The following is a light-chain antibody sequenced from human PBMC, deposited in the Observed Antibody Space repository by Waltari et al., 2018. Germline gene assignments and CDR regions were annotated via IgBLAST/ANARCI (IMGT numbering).Light chain of an antibody. Sequence: QSQLTPPPSASGPPGQSVTISCSGSSSNIGSNYVYWYQQHPGTAPKILIYRNNKRPSGVPDRFSGSKSGTSASLAISGLRSEDEADYYCAAWDDSLSGWVFGGGTKLTVL. CDR1: SSNIGSNY. CDR3: AAWDDSLSGWV. CDR2: RNN. V-gene: IGLV1-47*01. J-gene: IGLJ3*02.